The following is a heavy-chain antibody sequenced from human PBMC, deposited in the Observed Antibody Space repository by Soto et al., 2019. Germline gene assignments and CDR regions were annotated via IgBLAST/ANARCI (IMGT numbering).Heavy chain of an antibody. CDR2: ISGSGGGT. CDR3: AKEGAQRHTDFDY. CDR1: GFTFSSYA. Sequence: EVQLLESGGSLIQRGGSLRLSCAASGFTFSSYAMSWVRQAPGKGLEWVSAISGSGGGTYYADSVKGRFTISRDNSKNTLYLQMNSLRAEDTALYYCAKEGAQRHTDFDYWGQGTLVTVSS. J-gene: IGHJ4*02. V-gene: IGHV3-23*01. D-gene: IGHD2-21*01.